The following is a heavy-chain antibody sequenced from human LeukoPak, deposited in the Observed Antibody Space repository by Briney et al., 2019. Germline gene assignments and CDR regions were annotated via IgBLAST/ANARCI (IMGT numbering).Heavy chain of an antibody. CDR3: ARESNGGYGFDY. Sequence: ASVKVSCKSSGYMFTSHGIHWLRQAPGQGLEWMGWISAQNGNTNYVQQFLGRVTMTRDTSASTAYMELWSLKSDDTAVYYCARESNGGYGFDYWGQGTLVTVAS. J-gene: IGHJ4*02. CDR1: GYMFTSHG. D-gene: IGHD5-12*01. CDR2: ISAQNGNT. V-gene: IGHV1-18*01.